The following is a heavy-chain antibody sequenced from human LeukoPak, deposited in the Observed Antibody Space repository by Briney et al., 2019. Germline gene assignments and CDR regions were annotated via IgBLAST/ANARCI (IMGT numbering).Heavy chain of an antibody. CDR1: GGSISSYY. CDR3: ARWSVAGTGRYYYGMDV. Sequence: SETLSLTCTVSGGSISSYYWSWIRQPPGKGLEWIGYIYYSGSTNYNPSLKSRVTISVDTSKNQFSLKLSSVTAADTAVYYCARWSVAGTGRYYYGMDVWGQGTTVTVSS. D-gene: IGHD6-19*01. V-gene: IGHV4-59*08. CDR2: IYYSGST. J-gene: IGHJ6*02.